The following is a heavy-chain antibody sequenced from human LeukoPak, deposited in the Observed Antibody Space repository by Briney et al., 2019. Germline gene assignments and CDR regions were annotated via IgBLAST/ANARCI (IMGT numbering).Heavy chain of an antibody. Sequence: QPGRSLRLSCAASGFTFSSYAMHWVRQAPGKGLEWVAVISYDGSNKYYADPVKGRFTISRDNSKNTLYLQMNSLRAEDTAVYYCARDPVGGFGELSYFDYWGQGTLVTVSS. V-gene: IGHV3-30*04. CDR1: GFTFSSYA. D-gene: IGHD3-10*01. CDR2: ISYDGSNK. J-gene: IGHJ4*02. CDR3: ARDPVGGFGELSYFDY.